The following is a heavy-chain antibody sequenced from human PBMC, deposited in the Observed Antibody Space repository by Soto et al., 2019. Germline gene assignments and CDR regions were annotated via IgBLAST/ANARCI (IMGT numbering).Heavy chain of an antibody. CDR2: IHSRGSA. J-gene: IGHJ3*02. CDR1: GGSISNNNYF. Sequence: QVQLQESGPGLVKPSQTLSLTCTVSGGSISNNNYFWSWIRQHPGKGLEWIGYIHSRGSAYYNPSLSGRVTILVDTTKNQFSMKLSSVTAADTAMYYCAREVNVPADADAFDIWGQGTMVTVSS. CDR3: AREVNVPADADAFDI. V-gene: IGHV4-31*03. D-gene: IGHD2-2*01.